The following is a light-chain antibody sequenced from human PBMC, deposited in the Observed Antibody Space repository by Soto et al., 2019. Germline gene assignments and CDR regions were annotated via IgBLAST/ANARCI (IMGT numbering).Light chain of an antibody. CDR3: QQSYRGLRT. V-gene: IGKV1D-12*01. J-gene: IGKJ4*01. CDR1: EGVNNW. CDR2: AAS. Sequence: DIQMTQSPSSVSASLGDRVTITCRASEGVNNWLAWYQQKPGKAPKLLIYAASSLQSGVPSRFSGSGSETDFNLTISSLQPEDFATYYCQQSYRGLRTFGGGTKVEMK.